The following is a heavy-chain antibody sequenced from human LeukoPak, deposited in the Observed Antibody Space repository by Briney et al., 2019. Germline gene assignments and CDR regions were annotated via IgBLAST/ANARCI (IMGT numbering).Heavy chain of an antibody. D-gene: IGHD6-19*01. CDR1: GFSFSSFS. V-gene: IGHV3-21*01. Sequence: PGGSLRLSCAASGFSFSSFSMNWVRQAPGKGLEWVSYISGGSSFTYYVDSVKGRFTISRDNAKNSLYLQMNSLRAEDTAVYYCARGKRAVAGILGYWGQGTLVTVSS. CDR3: ARGKRAVAGILGY. CDR2: ISGGSSFT. J-gene: IGHJ4*02.